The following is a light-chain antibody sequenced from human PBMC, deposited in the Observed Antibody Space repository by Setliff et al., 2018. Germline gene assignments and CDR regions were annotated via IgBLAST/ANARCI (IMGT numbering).Light chain of an antibody. Sequence: QSALAQPAAVSGSPGQSITISCTGTSSDIGGYNYVSWYQQHPGKAPKLMIYGVSNRPSGVSSRFSGSKSGNTASLTISGLQTEDEADYYCTAYTSGTTYVFGTGTKVTVL. CDR2: GVS. J-gene: IGLJ1*01. CDR1: SSDIGGYNY. CDR3: TAYTSGTTYV. V-gene: IGLV2-14*03.